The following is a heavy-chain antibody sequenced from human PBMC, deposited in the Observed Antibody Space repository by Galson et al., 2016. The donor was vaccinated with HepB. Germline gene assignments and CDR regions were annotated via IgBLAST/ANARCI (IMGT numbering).Heavy chain of an antibody. Sequence: SLRLSCAASGFTFNDHFIDWVRQAPGKGLDWVGRTRNKAAGYTTEYAASVRGRFTISRDESKNSVYLQMDSLKNEDTDLYYCTRAAGTPEYYYAMDLWGEGATVTVSS. CDR2: TRNKAAGYTT. V-gene: IGHV3-72*01. J-gene: IGHJ6*04. D-gene: IGHD3-16*01. CDR3: TRAAGTPEYYYAMDL. CDR1: GFTFNDHF.